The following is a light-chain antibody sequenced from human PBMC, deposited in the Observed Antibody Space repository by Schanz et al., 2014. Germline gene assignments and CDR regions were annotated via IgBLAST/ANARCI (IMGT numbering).Light chain of an antibody. CDR1: QNVSTY. CDR2: DSS. J-gene: IGKJ4*01. CDR3: QQRSNWLT. V-gene: IGKV3-11*01. Sequence: EIVLTQSPATLSLSPGERATLSCRASQNVSTYLAWYQQKPGQAPRLLIYDSSHRATGIPARFSGSGSETDFTLTISSLEHEDFALYYCQQRSNWLTFGGGTKVEIK.